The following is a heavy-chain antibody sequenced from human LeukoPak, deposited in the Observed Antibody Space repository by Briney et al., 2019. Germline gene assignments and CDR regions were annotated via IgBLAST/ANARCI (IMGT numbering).Heavy chain of an antibody. CDR3: AREVPCGGSCYFDAFDI. V-gene: IGHV1-18*01. CDR2: ISAYNGNT. J-gene: IGHJ3*02. Sequence: ASVKVSCKASGYTFTSYGISWVRQAPGQGLEWMGWISAYNGNTNYAQKLQGRVTMTTDTSTSTAYMELRSLRSEDTAVYYCAREVPCGGSCYFDAFDIWGQGTMVTVSS. CDR1: GYTFTSYG. D-gene: IGHD2-15*01.